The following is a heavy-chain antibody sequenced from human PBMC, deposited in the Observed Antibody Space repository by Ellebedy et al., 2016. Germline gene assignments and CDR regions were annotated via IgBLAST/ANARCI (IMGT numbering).Heavy chain of an antibody. CDR2: TYYRSKWLS. CDR1: GDSVSSNSAI. J-gene: IGHJ4*02. V-gene: IGHV6-1*01. CDR3: AIGLMGTGFDY. Sequence: SQTLSLTCAISGDSVSSNSAIWNWIRQSPSRGLEWLGRTYYRSKWLSDYAPSVKSRMIVNPDTSKNQFSLQLNSVTPEDTAGYYCAIGLMGTGFDYWGQGTLVTVSS. D-gene: IGHD2-8*01.